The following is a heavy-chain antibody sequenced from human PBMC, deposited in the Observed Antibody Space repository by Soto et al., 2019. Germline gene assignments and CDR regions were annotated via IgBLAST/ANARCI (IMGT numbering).Heavy chain of an antibody. CDR1: GGSFSGYY. CDR2: INHSGST. CDR3: ARGRVEQLSPWFDP. V-gene: IGHV4-34*01. J-gene: IGHJ5*02. D-gene: IGHD6-6*01. Sequence: QVQLQQWGAGLLKPSETLSLTCAVYGGSFSGYYLSWIRQPPGKGLEWIGEINHSGSTNYNPSLKRRVTISVDPCKNQFSLKLSSVTAADAAVYYCARGRVEQLSPWFDPLGPGPLVTVSA.